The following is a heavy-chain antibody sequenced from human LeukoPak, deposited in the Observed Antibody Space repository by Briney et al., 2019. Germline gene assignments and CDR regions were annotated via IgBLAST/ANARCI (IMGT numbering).Heavy chain of an antibody. J-gene: IGHJ4*02. Sequence: GGSLRLSCAAPGFTFSSYGMSWVRQAPGKGLEWVSAISGSGGSTYYADSVKGRFTISRDNSKNTLYLQMNSLRAEDTAVYYCAKDSRYYFDYWGQGTLATVSS. CDR1: GFTFSSYG. CDR2: ISGSGGST. CDR3: AKDSRYYFDY. V-gene: IGHV3-23*01.